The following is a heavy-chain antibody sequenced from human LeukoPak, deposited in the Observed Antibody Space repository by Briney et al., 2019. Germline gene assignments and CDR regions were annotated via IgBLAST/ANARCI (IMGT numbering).Heavy chain of an antibody. CDR3: AREDYDSSDTAFDI. Sequence: PSEILSLTCTVSGGSISSSSYYWGWIRQPPGKGLEWIGSIYYSGSTYYNPSLKSRVTISVDTSKNQFSLKLSSVTAADTAVYYCAREDYDSSDTAFDIWGQGTMVTVSS. J-gene: IGHJ3*02. CDR1: GGSISSSSYY. CDR2: IYYSGST. V-gene: IGHV4-39*07. D-gene: IGHD3-22*01.